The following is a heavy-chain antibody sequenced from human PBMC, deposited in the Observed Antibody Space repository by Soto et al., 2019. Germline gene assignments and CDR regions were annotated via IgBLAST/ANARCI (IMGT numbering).Heavy chain of an antibody. CDR2: IKSKTDGGTT. CDR1: GFTFGDAW. Sequence: GGSQRLSCGASGFTFGDAWMSWVRQAPGKGLEWVGRIKSKTDGGTTDYAAPVKGRFTISRDDSKNTLYLQMNSLKTEDTAVYYRTTACYSSSSWCGYYYGMDVWGQGTTVTVSS. D-gene: IGHD6-6*01. CDR3: TTACYSSSSWCGYYYGMDV. J-gene: IGHJ6*02. V-gene: IGHV3-15*01.